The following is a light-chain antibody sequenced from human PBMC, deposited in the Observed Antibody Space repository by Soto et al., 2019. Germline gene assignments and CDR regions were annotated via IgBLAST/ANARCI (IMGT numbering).Light chain of an antibody. V-gene: IGLV3-1*01. J-gene: IGLJ1*01. CDR3: QAWDSSTAPYV. CDR2: QDS. Sequence: SYELTQPPSVSVSPGQTASITCSGDKLGDKYACWYQQKPDQSPVLVIYQDSKRPSGIPERFSGSNSGNTATLTISGTQAMDEADYYCQAWDSSTAPYVFGTGTKLTVL. CDR1: KLGDKY.